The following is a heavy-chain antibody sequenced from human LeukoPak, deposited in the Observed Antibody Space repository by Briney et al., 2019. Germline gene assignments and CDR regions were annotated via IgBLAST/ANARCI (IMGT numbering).Heavy chain of an antibody. D-gene: IGHD5-12*01. J-gene: IGHJ4*02. V-gene: IGHV3-7*01. CDR1: GFTFSNYW. CDR2: INQDGSEE. CDR3: VRDGGVSGYDLLDY. Sequence: PGGSLRLSCAASGFTFSNYWMTWVRQAPGKGLEWVAHINQDGSEEHYMDSAKARFTISRDNAKNSLSLQMNSLRAEDTAVNYCVRDGGVSGYDLLDYWGQGTLVTVSS.